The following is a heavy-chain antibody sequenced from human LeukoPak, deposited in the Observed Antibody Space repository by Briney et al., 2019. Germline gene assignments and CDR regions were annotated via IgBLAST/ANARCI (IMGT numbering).Heavy chain of an antibody. CDR3: ARLDYGDYEAFDI. J-gene: IGHJ3*02. D-gene: IGHD4-17*01. V-gene: IGHV4-31*03. CDR2: ISYTGSP. Sequence: KTSQTLSLTCTVSGVSISSGDHTWSWIRQHPGKGLEWIGYISYTGSPDYNPSLRSRLTISLDTSQNQFSLRLSSVTAADTAVYYCARLDYGDYEAFDIWGQGTMVTVSS. CDR1: GVSISSGDHT.